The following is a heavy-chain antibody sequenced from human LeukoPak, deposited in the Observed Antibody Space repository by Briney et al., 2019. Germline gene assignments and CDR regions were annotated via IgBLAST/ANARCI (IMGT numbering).Heavy chain of an antibody. CDR2: IYYSGST. V-gene: IGHV4-39*01. CDR3: ARLAPRGNYPRWFDP. D-gene: IGHD1-7*01. Sequence: SETLSLTCTVSGGSISSSSYYWGWIRQPPGKGLDWIGSIYYSGSTYYDPSLKSRVTISVDTSKNQFSLKLSSVTAADTAVYYCARLAPRGNYPRWFDPWGQGTLVTVSS. J-gene: IGHJ5*02. CDR1: GGSISSSSYY.